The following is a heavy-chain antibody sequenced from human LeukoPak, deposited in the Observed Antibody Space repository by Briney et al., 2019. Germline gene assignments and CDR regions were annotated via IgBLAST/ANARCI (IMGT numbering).Heavy chain of an antibody. Sequence: GGSLRLSCEASGFTFSSFVVSWVRQAPGKGLEWVSAIVGDGGSTYYADSVKGRFTISRDNSNNTLYLQMNNLRAEDTAVYYCAKTHSSSWHPLDFWGQGTLVTASS. V-gene: IGHV3-23*01. J-gene: IGHJ4*02. CDR3: AKTHSSSWHPLDF. D-gene: IGHD6-13*01. CDR1: GFTFSSFV. CDR2: IVGDGGST.